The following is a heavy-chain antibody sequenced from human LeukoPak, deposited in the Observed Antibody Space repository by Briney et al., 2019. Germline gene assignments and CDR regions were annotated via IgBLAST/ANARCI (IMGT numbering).Heavy chain of an antibody. CDR2: IYYSGGT. CDR1: GGSISSGGYS. CDR3: ASHSGGYAY. J-gene: IGHJ4*02. Sequence: SETLSLTCAVSGGSISSGGYSWSWIRQPPGKGLEWIGYIYYSGGTYYNLSLKSRVTISVDTSKNQFSLKVSSVTAADTAVYYCASHSGGYAYWGQGTLVTVSS. D-gene: IGHD5-12*01. V-gene: IGHV4-30-4*07.